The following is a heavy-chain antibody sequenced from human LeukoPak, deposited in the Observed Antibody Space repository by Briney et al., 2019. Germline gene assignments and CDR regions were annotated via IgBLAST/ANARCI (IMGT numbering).Heavy chain of an antibody. CDR1: GFTFSSYS. J-gene: IGHJ4*02. CDR3: ASLWVNGALAAAGNDY. Sequence: PGGSLRLSCAASGFTFSSYSMTWVRQAPGKGLEWVSSISSSSSYIYYADSVKGRFTISRDNAKNSLCLQMNSLRAEDTAVYYCASLWVNGALAAAGNDYWGQGTLVTVSS. CDR2: ISSSSSYI. V-gene: IGHV3-21*01. D-gene: IGHD6-13*01.